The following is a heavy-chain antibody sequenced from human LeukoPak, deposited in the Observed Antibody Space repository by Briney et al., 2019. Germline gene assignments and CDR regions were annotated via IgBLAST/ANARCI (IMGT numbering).Heavy chain of an antibody. CDR2: IWSDGSNQ. CDR3: AKDAQRGFDYSNSLEY. Sequence: GGSLRLSCAAAKFTFSHYGMHWVRQAPGKGLEWVAVIWSDGSNQYHADSVKGRFTISRDNSKNTVYLQMNSLRVEDTGVYYCAKDAQRGFDYSNSLEYWGQGVLVTVSS. J-gene: IGHJ4*02. D-gene: IGHD4-11*01. CDR1: KFTFSHYG. V-gene: IGHV3-33*06.